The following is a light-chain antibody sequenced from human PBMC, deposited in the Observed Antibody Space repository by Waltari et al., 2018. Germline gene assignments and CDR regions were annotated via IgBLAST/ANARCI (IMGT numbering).Light chain of an antibody. V-gene: IGKV1-33*01. CDR3: QQYDNLPIT. CDR1: HDISNY. Sequence: DIQMTQSPSSLSASVGDRVTLTCQASHDISNYLNWYQQKPGKAPKLLIYDASNLETGVPSRFSGSGSGTDFTFTISSLQPEDIATYYCQQYDNLPITFGQGTRLQIK. CDR2: DAS. J-gene: IGKJ5*01.